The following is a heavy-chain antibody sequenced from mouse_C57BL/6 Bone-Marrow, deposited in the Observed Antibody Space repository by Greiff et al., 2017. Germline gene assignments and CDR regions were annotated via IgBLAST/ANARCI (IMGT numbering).Heavy chain of an antibody. J-gene: IGHJ4*01. Sequence: EVQLQQSGAELVKPGASVKLSCTASGFNINDYYMHWVKQRTEQGLEWIGRIDPEDGDTNYAPKFQGKATITADTSSNTAYLQLSSLTSEDTAVYYCARGDEKTGQAMDYWGQGTSVTVSS. CDR1: GFNINDYY. CDR2: IDPEDGDT. V-gene: IGHV14-2*01. CDR3: ARGDEKTGQAMDY.